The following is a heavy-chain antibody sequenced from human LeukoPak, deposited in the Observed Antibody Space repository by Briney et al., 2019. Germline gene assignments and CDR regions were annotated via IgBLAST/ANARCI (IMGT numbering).Heavy chain of an antibody. D-gene: IGHD6-13*01. CDR3: ASPGIAAAGTVDY. V-gene: IGHV3-7*01. Sequence: PGGSLRLSCAASGFTFSSYWMSWVRQAPGKGLEWVANIKQDGSEKYYVDSVKGRFTISRDNAKNSLYLQMNSLRVEDTAVYYCASPGIAAAGTVDYWGQGTLVTVSS. J-gene: IGHJ4*02. CDR1: GFTFSSYW. CDR2: IKQDGSEK.